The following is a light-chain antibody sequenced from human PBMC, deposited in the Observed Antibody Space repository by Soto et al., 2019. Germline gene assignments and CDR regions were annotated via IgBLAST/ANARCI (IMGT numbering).Light chain of an antibody. V-gene: IGKV1-39*01. CDR2: GAS. CDR3: QQSYSTPQT. CDR1: QSVTTY. Sequence: DIQMTQSPSSLSASVGDRVTIACRASQSVTTYLNWYQQKPGKAPKLLIYGASSLQSGVPSRFSGSGSGTDFTLTISSLQPEDFATYYCQQSYSTPQTFXQGTKVDIK. J-gene: IGKJ1*01.